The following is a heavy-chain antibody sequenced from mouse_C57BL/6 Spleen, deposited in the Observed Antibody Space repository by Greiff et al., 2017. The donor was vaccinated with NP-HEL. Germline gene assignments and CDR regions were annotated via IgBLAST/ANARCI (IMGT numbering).Heavy chain of an antibody. CDR1: GYTFTSYW. D-gene: IGHD1-1*01. CDR3: ARSGTTVVDYGYDGFAY. CDR2: INPSNGGT. Sequence: QVQLKQPGTELVKPGASVKLSCKASGYTFTSYWMHWVKQRPGQGLEWIGNINPSNGGTNYNEKFKSKATLTVDKSSSTAYMQLSSLTSEDSAVYYCARSGTTVVDYGYDGFAYWGQGTLVTVSA. J-gene: IGHJ3*01. V-gene: IGHV1-53*01.